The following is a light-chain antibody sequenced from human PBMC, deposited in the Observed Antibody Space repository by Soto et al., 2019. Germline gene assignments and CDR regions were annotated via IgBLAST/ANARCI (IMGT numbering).Light chain of an antibody. V-gene: IGLV2-14*01. J-gene: IGLJ2*01. Sequence: QSVLTQPASVSGSLGQSITISCTGTSSDVGAYNYVSWYQQHPDKAPKLLIFEVTNRPSGVSGRFSGSKSGITASLSISGLQPEDEADYYCTSYSSSGPVLFGGGTKLTVL. CDR3: TSYSSSGPVL. CDR2: EVT. CDR1: SSDVGAYNY.